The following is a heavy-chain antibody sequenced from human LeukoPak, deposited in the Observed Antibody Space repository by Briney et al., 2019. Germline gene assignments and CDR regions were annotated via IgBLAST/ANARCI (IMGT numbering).Heavy chain of an antibody. D-gene: IGHD1-20*01. CDR1: GYTFTGYY. CDR2: INPNSGDT. V-gene: IGHV1-2*02. CDR3: ARDLAYNWKAENQVDY. J-gene: IGHJ4*02. Sequence: GASVKVSCKASGYTFTGYYMHWVRQAPGQGLEWMGWINPNSGDTNYAQKFQGRVTMTRDTSISTAYMELSRLRSDDTAVYYCARDLAYNWKAENQVDYWGQGTLVTVSS.